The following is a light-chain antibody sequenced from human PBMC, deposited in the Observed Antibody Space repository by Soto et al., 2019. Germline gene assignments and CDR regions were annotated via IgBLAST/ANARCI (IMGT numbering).Light chain of an antibody. V-gene: IGKV1-39*01. CDR3: QQSYIMSEGYT. CDR2: AAS. Sequence: DIQVTQSPSSLSASAGDRVTITCRASQSISNHLNWYQQKPGKAPKLLIYAASTLQSGVPSRFSGSGSGTDFTLTITSLQPGDFATYYCQQSYIMSEGYTFGQGTKVDIK. CDR1: QSISNH. J-gene: IGKJ2*01.